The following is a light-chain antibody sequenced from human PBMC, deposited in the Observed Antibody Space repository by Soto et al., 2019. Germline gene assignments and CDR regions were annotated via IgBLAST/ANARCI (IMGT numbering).Light chain of an antibody. CDR3: QQYHNCPLT. CDR2: GAS. J-gene: IGKJ4*01. CDR1: QSVSSN. V-gene: IGKV3-15*01. Sequence: EIVMTQSPATLSVSPGERATLSCRASQSVSSNLAWYQQKPGQAPRLLIYGASTRATGIPARFSGSGSGTEFTLTISSRQAEDVAVYYCQQYHNCPLTFGGGTKVEIK.